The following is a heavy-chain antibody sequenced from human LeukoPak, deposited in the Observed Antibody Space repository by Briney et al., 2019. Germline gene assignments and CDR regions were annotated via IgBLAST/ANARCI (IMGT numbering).Heavy chain of an antibody. V-gene: IGHV4-39*07. Sequence: SETLSLACTVSGGSISSSSYYWGWIRQPPGKGLEWIGSIYYSGSTYYNPSLKSRVTISVDTSKNQFSLKLSSVTAADTAVYYCARDSPLGDFWSGYFDYYYYMDVWGKGTTVTVSS. CDR3: ARDSPLGDFWSGYFDYYYYMDV. D-gene: IGHD3-3*01. CDR2: IYYSGST. J-gene: IGHJ6*03. CDR1: GGSISSSSYY.